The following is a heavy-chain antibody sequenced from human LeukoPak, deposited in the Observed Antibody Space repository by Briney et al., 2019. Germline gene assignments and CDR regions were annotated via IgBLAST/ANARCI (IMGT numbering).Heavy chain of an antibody. J-gene: IGHJ6*02. CDR3: AGGPYYYVLMDV. V-gene: IGHV3-23*01. CDR2: ISSSGSST. CDR1: GFTFSSYA. Sequence: PGGSLRLSCAASGFTFSSYAMSWVRQAPGKGLEWVSAISSSGSSTHYADSVKGRLTISRDNSKNTLYLQMNSLRAEDTAVYYCAGGPYYYVLMDVWGQGTTVTVSS. D-gene: IGHD3-10*02.